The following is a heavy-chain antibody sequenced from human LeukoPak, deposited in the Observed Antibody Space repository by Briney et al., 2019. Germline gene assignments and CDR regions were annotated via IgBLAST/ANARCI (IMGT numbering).Heavy chain of an antibody. CDR3: ARGPWPDYGSGSYYGPYYYYYMDV. J-gene: IGHJ6*03. D-gene: IGHD3-10*01. Sequence: ASVKVSCKVSGGTFSSYAISWVRQAPGQGLEWMGGIIPIFGTENYAQKFQGRITITADKSTSTAYMELSSLRSEDTAVYYCARGPWPDYGSGSYYGPYYYYYMDVWGKGTTVTVSS. V-gene: IGHV1-69*06. CDR1: GGTFSSYA. CDR2: IIPIFGTE.